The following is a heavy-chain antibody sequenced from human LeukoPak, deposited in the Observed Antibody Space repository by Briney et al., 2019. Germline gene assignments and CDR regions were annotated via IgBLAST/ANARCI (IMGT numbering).Heavy chain of an antibody. V-gene: IGHV3-48*01. CDR2: ISSSSSTI. CDR3: AKYDYGGNGVFDY. Sequence: GGSLRLSCAASGFTFSSYSMNWVRQAPGKGLEWVSYISSSSSTIYYADSVKGRFTISRDNAKNSLYLQMNSLRAEDTAVYYCAKYDYGGNGVFDYWGQGTLVTVSS. D-gene: IGHD4-23*01. J-gene: IGHJ4*02. CDR1: GFTFSSYS.